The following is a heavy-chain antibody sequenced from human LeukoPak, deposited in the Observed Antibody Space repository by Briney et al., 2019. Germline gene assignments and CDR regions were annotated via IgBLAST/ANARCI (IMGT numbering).Heavy chain of an antibody. CDR3: ARLSGYYSLFDY. J-gene: IGHJ4*02. Sequence: SETLSLTCAVSGYSISSGYYWGWIRQPPGKGLEWIGSIYHSGSTYYNPSLKSRVTISVDTSKNQFSLKLSSVTAADTAVYYCARLSGYYSLFDYWGQGTLVTVSS. CDR1: GYSISSGYY. V-gene: IGHV4-38-2*01. D-gene: IGHD3-22*01. CDR2: IYHSGST.